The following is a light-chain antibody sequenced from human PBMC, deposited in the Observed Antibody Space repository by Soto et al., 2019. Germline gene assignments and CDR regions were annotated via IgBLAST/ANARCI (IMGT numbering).Light chain of an antibody. CDR1: QPLNNN. CDR2: GAS. J-gene: IGKJ1*01. V-gene: IGKV3-15*01. Sequence: EIMMTHSPATLSVSPGDRATLSCRAGQPLNNNVAWYQHKPGQAPRLLIYGASTRATGISARFSGSGSGTEFTLTISRLEPEDFAVYYCQQYGSSPWTFGQGTKVDIK. CDR3: QQYGSSPWT.